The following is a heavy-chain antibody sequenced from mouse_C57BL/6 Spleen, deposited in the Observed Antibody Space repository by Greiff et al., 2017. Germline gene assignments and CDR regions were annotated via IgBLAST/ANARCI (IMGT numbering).Heavy chain of an antibody. CDR3: ARGPEDDYLYVDFDV. J-gene: IGHJ1*03. D-gene: IGHD2-4*01. V-gene: IGHV1-53*01. CDR2: INPRNGGT. CDR1: GYTFTSYW. Sequence: QVQLQQPGTELVKPGASVKLSCKASGYTFTSYWMHWVKQRPGQGLGWIGNINPRNGGTNYNEKFKSKATLTVDKASSTAYMQLSSLTSEDSAVSYCARGPEDDYLYVDFDVWGRGTGVNVSS.